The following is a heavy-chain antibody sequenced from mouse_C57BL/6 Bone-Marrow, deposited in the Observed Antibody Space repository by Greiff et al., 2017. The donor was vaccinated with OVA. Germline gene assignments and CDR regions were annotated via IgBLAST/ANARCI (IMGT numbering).Heavy chain of an antibody. CDR1: GFSLTSYG. Sequence: QVQLKESGPGLVQPSQSLSITCTASGFSLTSYGVHWVRQSPGKGLEWLGVIWSGGSTDYYAAFISRLSISKDNSKSQVFFKRNSLQADDTAIYYCARSSNPYYYAMDYWGQGTSVTVSS. D-gene: IGHD2-5*01. J-gene: IGHJ4*01. V-gene: IGHV2-2*01. CDR3: ARSSNPYYYAMDY. CDR2: IWSGGST.